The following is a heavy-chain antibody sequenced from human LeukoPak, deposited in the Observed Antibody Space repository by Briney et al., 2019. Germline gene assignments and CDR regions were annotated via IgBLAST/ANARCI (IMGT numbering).Heavy chain of an antibody. CDR3: ARDSNFYDVSHDKAEDF. CDR2: VFRSGST. CDR1: GDSISRGTYY. J-gene: IGHJ4*02. D-gene: IGHD3-22*01. V-gene: IGHV4-61*02. Sequence: SETLSLTCTVTGDSISRGTYYWPWVRQPAGKGLEWIGRVFRSGSTYYNPSLKSLATISIDTSNNQFSLHLRSVTAADTAVYYCARDSNFYDVSHDKAEDFWGQGTLVTVSS.